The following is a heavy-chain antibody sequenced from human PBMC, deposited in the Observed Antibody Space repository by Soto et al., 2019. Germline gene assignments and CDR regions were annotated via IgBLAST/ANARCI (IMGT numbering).Heavy chain of an antibody. Sequence: ASVKVSCKXSGYTFINYYMHWVRQAPGQGLEWMGIINPSGGSTNYAQKFQGRVTMTRDTSTSTVYMELSSLKSEDTAVYYCARVGSYCSSDSCSSYNWFDPWGQGTLVTVS. CDR3: ARVGSYCSSDSCSSYNWFDP. V-gene: IGHV1-46*01. J-gene: IGHJ5*02. CDR1: GYTFINYY. D-gene: IGHD2-2*01. CDR2: INPSGGST.